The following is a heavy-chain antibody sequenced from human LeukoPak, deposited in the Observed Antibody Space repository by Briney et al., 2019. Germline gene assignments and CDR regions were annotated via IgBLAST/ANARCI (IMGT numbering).Heavy chain of an antibody. CDR2: IYYSGST. J-gene: IGHJ6*03. D-gene: IGHD6-6*01. CDR3: ARDWGVSARPGYMDV. Sequence: SETLSLTCTVSGGSISSSSYYWGWIRQPPGTGLEWIGYIYYSGSTKYNPSLKSRVTISVDTSKNQFSLRLSSVTAADTAVYYCARDWGVSARPGYMDVWGKGTTVTVSS. CDR1: GGSISSSSYY. V-gene: IGHV4-61*01.